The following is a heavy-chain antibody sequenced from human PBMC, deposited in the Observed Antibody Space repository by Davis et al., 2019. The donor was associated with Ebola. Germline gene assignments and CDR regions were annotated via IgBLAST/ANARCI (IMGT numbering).Heavy chain of an antibody. CDR2: TYYSGST. D-gene: IGHD3-3*01. Sequence: MPGGSLRLSCTVSGGSISSYYCSWIRQPPGKGLEWIEYTYYSGSTNYNPSLKSRVTISVDTSTNQISLKLSSVTAADTAVYYCARHSSGYYYHGMDVWGQGTTATVSS. CDR1: GGSISSYY. CDR3: ARHSSGYYYHGMDV. V-gene: IGHV4-59*08. J-gene: IGHJ6*02.